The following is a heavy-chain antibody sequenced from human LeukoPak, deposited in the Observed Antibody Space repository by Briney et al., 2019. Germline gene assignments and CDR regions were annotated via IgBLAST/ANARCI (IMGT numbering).Heavy chain of an antibody. CDR2: IYYSGST. Sequence: SETLSLTCTVSGGSISSYYWSWIRQPPGKGLEWIGYIYYSGSTNYNPSLKSRVTISVDTSKNQFSLKLSSVTAADTAVYYCARDRSYYDSSGYSNRFDPWGQGTLVTVSS. D-gene: IGHD3-22*01. CDR3: ARDRSYYDSSGYSNRFDP. CDR1: GGSISSYY. V-gene: IGHV4-59*01. J-gene: IGHJ5*02.